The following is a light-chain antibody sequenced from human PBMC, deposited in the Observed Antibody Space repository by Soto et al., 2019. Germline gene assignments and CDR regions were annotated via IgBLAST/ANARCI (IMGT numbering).Light chain of an antibody. V-gene: IGKV3-20*01. CDR2: GAS. CDR1: QGFNNNY. CDR3: QQYTSAPLT. J-gene: IGKJ1*01. Sequence: EIVLTQSPGTLSLSPGERATLSCRASQGFNNNYLAWYQQKPGQAPRLVIYGASSRATGIPDRFSASGSGIDFTLTISRLEPEDFAVYYCQQYTSAPLTFGQGTKVEIK.